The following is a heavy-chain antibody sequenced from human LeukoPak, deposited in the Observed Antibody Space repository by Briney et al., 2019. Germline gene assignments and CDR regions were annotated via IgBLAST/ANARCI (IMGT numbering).Heavy chain of an antibody. D-gene: IGHD1-26*01. J-gene: IGHJ3*02. V-gene: IGHV3-21*01. Sequence: GGSLRLSCAASGFTFSTYNMNWVRQAPGKGLEWVSSISSSGNYIYYADSVKGRFTISRDNAKNSLYLQMNSLRVEDTDAYYCARDVGDSVPDAFDIWGQGTMVTLSS. CDR2: ISSSGNYI. CDR1: GFTFSTYN. CDR3: ARDVGDSVPDAFDI.